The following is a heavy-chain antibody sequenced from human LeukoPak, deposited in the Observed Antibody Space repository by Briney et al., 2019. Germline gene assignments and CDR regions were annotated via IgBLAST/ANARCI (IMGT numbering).Heavy chain of an antibody. D-gene: IGHD4-11*01. V-gene: IGHV3-33*01. CDR3: ARSPADYSNYYFDY. J-gene: IGHJ4*02. Sequence: PGRSLRLSCAASGFTFSSYGMHWVRQAPGKGLEWVAVIWYDGSNKYYADSVKGRFTISRDNSKNTLYLQMNSLRAEDTAVYYCARSPADYSNYYFDYRGQGTLVTVSS. CDR2: IWYDGSNK. CDR1: GFTFSSYG.